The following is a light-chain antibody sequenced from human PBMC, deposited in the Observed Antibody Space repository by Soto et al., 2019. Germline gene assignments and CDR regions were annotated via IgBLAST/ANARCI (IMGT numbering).Light chain of an antibody. CDR2: LGS. V-gene: IGKV2-28*01. CDR1: QSLQHSNGYNY. J-gene: IGKJ2*02. CDR3: MQALQTPCT. Sequence: DIVMTQSPLSLPVTPGEPASISCRSSQSLQHSNGYNYLDWYLQKPGQSPQLLIYLGSNRSSGVPDRFSGSGSGTDFTLKISRVEAEDVGVYYCMQALQTPCTFGQGTKLEIK.